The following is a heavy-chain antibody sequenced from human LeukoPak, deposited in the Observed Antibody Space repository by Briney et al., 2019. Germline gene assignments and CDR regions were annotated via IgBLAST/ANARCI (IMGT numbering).Heavy chain of an antibody. D-gene: IGHD3-10*01. Sequence: SETLSLTCTVSGGSISSYYWSWIRQPPGKGLEWIGYIYYSGSTNYNPSLKSRVTISVDTSKNQFSLKLSSVTAADTAVYYCARDIYYGSGTHAFDIWGQGTMVTVSS. CDR3: ARDIYYGSGTHAFDI. CDR2: IYYSGST. CDR1: GGSISSYY. J-gene: IGHJ3*02. V-gene: IGHV4-59*01.